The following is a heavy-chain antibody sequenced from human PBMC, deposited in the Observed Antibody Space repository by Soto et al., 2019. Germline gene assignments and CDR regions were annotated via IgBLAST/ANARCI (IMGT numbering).Heavy chain of an antibody. CDR1: GYPFTTYG. CDR3: GRASRADGDCDY. D-gene: IGHD4-17*01. V-gene: IGHV1-18*01. CDR2: ISGYNDDR. Sequence: QVQLMQSGAEVKKPGASVRVSCKASGYPFTTYGISWVRQAPGQGPEWMGWISGYNDDRNYAQKFRGRISMTMDTSTRTAFRDRSGLGPDDSAVYYCGRASRADGDCDYWGQGTLVSVSS. J-gene: IGHJ4*02.